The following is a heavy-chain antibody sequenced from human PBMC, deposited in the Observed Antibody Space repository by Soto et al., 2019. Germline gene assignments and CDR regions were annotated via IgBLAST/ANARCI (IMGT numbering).Heavy chain of an antibody. V-gene: IGHV3-30-3*01. CDR1: GFTFSSYA. CDR3: ARESGSGSSGWHPASLDY. J-gene: IGHJ4*02. Sequence: QVQLVESGGGVVQPGRSLRLSCAASGFTFSSYAMHWVRQAPGKGLEWVAVISYDGSNKYYADSVKGRFTISRDNSKNTLYLQMNSLRAEDTGVYYCARESGSGSSGWHPASLDYWGQGTLVTVSS. D-gene: IGHD6-19*01. CDR2: ISYDGSNK.